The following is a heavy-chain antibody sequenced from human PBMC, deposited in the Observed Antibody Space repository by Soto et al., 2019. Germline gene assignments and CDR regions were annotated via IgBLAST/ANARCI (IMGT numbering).Heavy chain of an antibody. J-gene: IGHJ4*01. V-gene: IGHV3-33*01. CDR1: GFTFNTYG. Sequence: QVQLVESGGGVVQPGRSLRLSCAASGFTFNTYGMHWVRQAPGKGLEWVAVIYYDGRNKYYADSVKGRFTISRDNSKNTLNLQMNSLRVEDTAVYYCARDLGELWPSVGGYWGHGTLVTVSS. CDR2: IYYDGRNK. D-gene: IGHD1-26*01. CDR3: ARDLGELWPSVGGY.